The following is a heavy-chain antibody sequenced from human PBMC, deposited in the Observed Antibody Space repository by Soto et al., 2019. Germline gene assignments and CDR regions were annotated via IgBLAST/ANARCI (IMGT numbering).Heavy chain of an antibody. V-gene: IGHV2-70*12. CDR1: GFSLSSTGMC. CDR3: ARVVAAGAYYYYGMDV. D-gene: IGHD2-2*01. CDR2: IDWADDK. J-gene: IGHJ6*02. Sequence: SGPTLVNPTQTLTLTCAFSGFSLSSTGMCVSWIRQPPGRALEWLALIDWADDKYYSTSLKTRLTISKDASINQVVLTMADMDPADTAIYYCARVVAAGAYYYYGMDVWGPGTTVTVS.